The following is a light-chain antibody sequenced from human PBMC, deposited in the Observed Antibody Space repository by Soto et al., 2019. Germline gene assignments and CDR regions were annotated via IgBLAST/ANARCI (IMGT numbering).Light chain of an antibody. CDR3: QQYGSSRT. Sequence: DIQMTQSPSTLSASVGDRVTITCRASQSISSWLAWYQQKKGKAPKLLIYDASTLESGVPSRFSGSGSGTDFTLTISRLEPEDFAVYYCQQYGSSRTFGQGTKVDIK. J-gene: IGKJ1*01. V-gene: IGKV1-5*01. CDR2: DAS. CDR1: QSISSW.